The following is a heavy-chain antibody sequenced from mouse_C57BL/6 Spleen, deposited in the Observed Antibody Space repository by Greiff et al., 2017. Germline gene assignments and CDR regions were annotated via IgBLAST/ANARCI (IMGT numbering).Heavy chain of an antibody. CDR3: ARSAYYGNYYYAMDY. J-gene: IGHJ4*01. D-gene: IGHD2-10*01. CDR1: GYTFTSYW. V-gene: IGHV1-50*01. Sequence: VQLQQPGAELVKPGASVKLSCKASGYTFTSYWMQWVKQRPGQGLEWIGEIDPSDSYTNYNQKFKGKATLTVDTSSSTAYMQLSSLTSEDSAVYYCARSAYYGNYYYAMDYWGQGTSVTVSS. CDR2: IDPSDSYT.